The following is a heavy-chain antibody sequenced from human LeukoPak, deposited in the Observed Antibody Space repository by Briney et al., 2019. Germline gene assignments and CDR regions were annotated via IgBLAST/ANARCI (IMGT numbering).Heavy chain of an antibody. CDR2: INWNGGST. J-gene: IGHJ3*02. CDR1: GFTFDDYG. Sequence: PGGSLRLSCAASGFTFDDYGMSWVRHAPGKGLEWVSGINWNGGSTGYADSVKGRFTISRDNAKNSLYLQMNSLRAEDTALYYCARGMIVVASNDAFDIWGQGTMVTVSS. D-gene: IGHD3-22*01. CDR3: ARGMIVVASNDAFDI. V-gene: IGHV3-20*04.